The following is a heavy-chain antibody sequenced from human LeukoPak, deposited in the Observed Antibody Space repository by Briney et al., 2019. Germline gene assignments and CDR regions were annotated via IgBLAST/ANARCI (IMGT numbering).Heavy chain of an antibody. CDR2: ISWNSGSI. CDR3: AKAGNLLITEAPGV. V-gene: IGHV3-9*01. CDR1: GFTFDDYA. Sequence: PGGPLRLSCAASGFTFDDYAMHWVRQAPGKGLEWVSGISWNSGSIGYADSVKGRLTISRDNAKNSLYLQMNSLRAEDTALYYCAKAGNLLITEAPGVWGQGTMVTVSS. J-gene: IGHJ3*01. D-gene: IGHD3-16*01.